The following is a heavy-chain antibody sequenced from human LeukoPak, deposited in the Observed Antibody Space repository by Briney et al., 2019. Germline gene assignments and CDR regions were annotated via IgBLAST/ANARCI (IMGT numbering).Heavy chain of an antibody. CDR1: GFSFSTYS. Sequence: GGSLRLSCAASGFSFSTYSMIWVRQAPGKGLEWVSSVSGTSEYIYYADSVRGRFTISRDNAKNSLYLQMNSLRAEDTAVYYCAREVVPAFWGQGTLVTVSS. V-gene: IGHV3-21*01. CDR2: VSGTSEYI. J-gene: IGHJ4*02. CDR3: AREVVPAF. D-gene: IGHD2-2*01.